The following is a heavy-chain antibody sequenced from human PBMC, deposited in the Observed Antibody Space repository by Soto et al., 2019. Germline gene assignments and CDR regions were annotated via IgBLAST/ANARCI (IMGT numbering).Heavy chain of an antibody. CDR2: IYHSGST. CDR3: ARGGIDTAMAHFDY. V-gene: IGHV4-30-2*01. D-gene: IGHD5-18*01. J-gene: IGHJ4*02. CDR1: GGSISSGGYS. Sequence: PSETLSLTCAVSGGSISSGGYSWSWIRQPPGKGLEWIGYIYHSGSTYYNPSLKSRVTISVDRSKNQFSLKLSSVTAADTAVYYCARGGIDTAMAHFDYWGQGTPVTVSS.